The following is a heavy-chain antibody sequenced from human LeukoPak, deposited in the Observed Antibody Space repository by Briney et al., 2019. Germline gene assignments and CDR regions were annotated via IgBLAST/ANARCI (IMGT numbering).Heavy chain of an antibody. CDR3: ARIPGGGGSYYFDY. Sequence: GGSLRLSCAASGFTVSSNYMSWVRQAPGKGLEWVSVIYSGGSTYYADSVKGRFTISRDNSKNTLHLQMNSLRAEDTAVYYCARIPGGGGSYYFDYWGQGTLVTVSS. CDR2: IYSGGST. D-gene: IGHD1-26*01. V-gene: IGHV3-66*01. J-gene: IGHJ4*02. CDR1: GFTVSSNY.